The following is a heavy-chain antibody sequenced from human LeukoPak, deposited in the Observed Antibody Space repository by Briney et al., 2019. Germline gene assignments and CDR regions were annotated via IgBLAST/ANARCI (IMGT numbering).Heavy chain of an antibody. J-gene: IGHJ4*02. CDR1: GVSISNYF. V-gene: IGHV4-59*01. D-gene: IGHD3-10*02. CDR3: ARTLSTMSFDY. Sequence: SETLSLTCTVSGVSISNYFWSWIRQPPGKGLEWIGYIYYSGSSNYNPSLKSRVTISVDTSKNQFSLNLSSVIAADTAVYYCARTLSTMSFDYWGQGTLVTVSS. CDR2: IYYSGSS.